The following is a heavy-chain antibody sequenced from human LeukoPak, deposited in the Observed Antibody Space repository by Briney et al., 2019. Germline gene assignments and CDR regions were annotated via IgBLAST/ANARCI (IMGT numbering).Heavy chain of an antibody. CDR3: AKDLSTSWYYFDY. CDR2: ISYDGSNK. CDR1: GFTFSSYA. Sequence: GRSLRLSCAASGFTFSSYAMHWVRQAPGKGLEWVAVISYDGSNKYYADSVKGRFTISRDNSKNTLYLQMNSLRAEDTAVYYCAKDLSTSWYYFDYWGQGTLVTVSS. J-gene: IGHJ4*02. D-gene: IGHD6-13*01. V-gene: IGHV3-30-3*01.